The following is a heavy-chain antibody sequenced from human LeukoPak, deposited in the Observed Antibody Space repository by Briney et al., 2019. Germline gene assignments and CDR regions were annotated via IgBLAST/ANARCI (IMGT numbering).Heavy chain of an antibody. CDR1: GYTFTGYY. CDR3: ARERPSMVRGAGLYYYMDV. Sequence: ASVKVSCKASGYTFTGYYMHWVRQAPGQGLEWMGWINPNTADTNYAQKFQGRVTMTRDTSISTAYMELRRLTYDDTAVYYCARERPSMVRGAGLYYYMDVWGKGTTVTVSS. V-gene: IGHV1-2*02. J-gene: IGHJ6*03. CDR2: INPNTADT. D-gene: IGHD3-10*01.